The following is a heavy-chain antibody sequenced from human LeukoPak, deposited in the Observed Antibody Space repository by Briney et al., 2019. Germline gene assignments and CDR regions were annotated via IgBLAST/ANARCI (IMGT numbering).Heavy chain of an antibody. CDR2: IDGSGGTT. Sequence: GGSLRLSCAASGFTFTSNAMAWVRQAPGKGLEWVSAIDGSGGTTFYAYSVKGRVTISRVQSTNTVYLQMNSLRADDTAVYYCAKAHCSSTSCSRADNWGQGTLVTVSS. CDR3: AKAHCSSTSCSRADN. J-gene: IGHJ4*02. CDR1: GFTFTSNA. D-gene: IGHD2-2*01. V-gene: IGHV3-23*01.